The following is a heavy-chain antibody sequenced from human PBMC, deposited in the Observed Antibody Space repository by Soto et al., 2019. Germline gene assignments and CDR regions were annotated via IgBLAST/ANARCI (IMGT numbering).Heavy chain of an antibody. CDR3: ARDRGVDAFDI. CDR2: IYYSGST. Sequence: ASETLSLTCTGSGGSISSYYWSWIRQPPGKGLEWIGYIYYSGSTNYNPSLKSRVTISVDTSKNQFSLKLSSVTAADTAVYYCARDRGVDAFDIWGQGTMVTVSS. CDR1: GGSISSYY. D-gene: IGHD5-12*01. J-gene: IGHJ3*02. V-gene: IGHV4-59*01.